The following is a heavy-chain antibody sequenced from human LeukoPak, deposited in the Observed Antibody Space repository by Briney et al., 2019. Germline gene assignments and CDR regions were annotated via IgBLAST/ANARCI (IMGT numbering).Heavy chain of an antibody. D-gene: IGHD4-17*01. CDR3: ASHDYAEAPFDY. CDR2: IYFSGST. J-gene: IGHJ4*02. CDR1: GGSTSRSSYY. V-gene: IGHV4-39*01. Sequence: SETLSLTCTVSGGSTSRSSYYWGWVRQTPGKGLEWIGSIYFSGSTYYNPSLKSRITLSVDTSKNQFSLKLSSVTAADTAVYFCASHDYAEAPFDYWGQGALVTVSA.